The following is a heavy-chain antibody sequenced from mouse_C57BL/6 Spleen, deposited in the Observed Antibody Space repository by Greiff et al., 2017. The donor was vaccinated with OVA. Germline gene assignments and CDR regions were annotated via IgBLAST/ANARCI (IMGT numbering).Heavy chain of an antibody. J-gene: IGHJ2*01. D-gene: IGHD2-4*01. CDR3: ALYYDYDYFDY. CDR2: IDPSDSET. Sequence: QVQLQQPGAELVRPGSSVKLSCKAPGYTFTSYWMHWVKQRPIQGLEWIGNIDPSDSETHYNQKFKDKATLTVDKSSSTAYMQLSSLTSEDSAVYYCALYYDYDYFDYWGQGTTLTVSS. CDR1: GYTFTSYW. V-gene: IGHV1-52*01.